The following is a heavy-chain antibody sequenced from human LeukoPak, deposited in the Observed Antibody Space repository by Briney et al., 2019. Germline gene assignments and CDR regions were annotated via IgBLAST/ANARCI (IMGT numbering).Heavy chain of an antibody. CDR1: GGSLSSGGYY. CDR2: IYTSGST. V-gene: IGHV4-61*02. J-gene: IGHJ6*02. D-gene: IGHD1-1*01. CDR3: ATTTGVYYYGVDV. Sequence: SQTLSLTCTVSGGSLSSGGYYWSWIRQPAGKGLEWIGRIYTSGSTNYNPSLKSRVTISVDTSKNQFSLKLSSVTAADTAVYYCATTTGVYYYGVDVWGQGTTVTVSS.